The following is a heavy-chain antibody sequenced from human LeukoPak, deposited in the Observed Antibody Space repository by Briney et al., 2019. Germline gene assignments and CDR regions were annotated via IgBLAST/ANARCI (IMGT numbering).Heavy chain of an antibody. J-gene: IGHJ4*02. D-gene: IGHD6-19*01. CDR3: AKDQPQWLFLFDY. CDR1: GFTFSSYA. CDR2: ISGSGGST. Sequence: GGSLRLSCAASGFTFSSYAMSWVRQAPGKRLEWVSAISGSGGSTYYTDSVKGRFTISRDNSKNTLYLQMNSLRAEEPAVYYCAKDQPQWLFLFDYWGQGTLVTVSS. V-gene: IGHV3-23*01.